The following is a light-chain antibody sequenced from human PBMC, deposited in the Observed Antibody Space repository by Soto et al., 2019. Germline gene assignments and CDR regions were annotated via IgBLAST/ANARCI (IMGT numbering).Light chain of an antibody. Sequence: QSVLTQPPSVSAAPGQRVTISCSGSTSNIGNYYVSWYQQFPGTPPKLFIYDNNNRPSGIPDRFSGSKSGTSATLGIAGLQTGDEDDYYCGTWDYNLSAWVFGGGTKLTVL. J-gene: IGLJ3*02. CDR1: TSNIGNYY. CDR2: DNN. V-gene: IGLV1-51*01. CDR3: GTWDYNLSAWV.